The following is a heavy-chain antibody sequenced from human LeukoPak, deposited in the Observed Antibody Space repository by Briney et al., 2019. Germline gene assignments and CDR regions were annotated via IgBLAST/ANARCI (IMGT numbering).Heavy chain of an antibody. V-gene: IGHV3-23*01. Sequence: GGSLRLSCAASGFTFSSYAMSWVRQAPGKGLDWVSGISGSGSITHYADSVKGRFTISRDISKNTLYLQMNSLRAEDTAIYYCAKTDRTGALGRFRMRSDAFDIWGQGTMVTVSS. J-gene: IGHJ3*02. CDR1: GFTFSSYA. CDR3: AKTDRTGALGRFRMRSDAFDI. D-gene: IGHD3-3*01. CDR2: ISGSGSIT.